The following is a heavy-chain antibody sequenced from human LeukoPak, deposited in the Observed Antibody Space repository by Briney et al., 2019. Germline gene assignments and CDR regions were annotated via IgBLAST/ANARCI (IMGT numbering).Heavy chain of an antibody. CDR2: ITSSSSTI. D-gene: IGHD3-22*01. CDR1: GFTFSSYS. V-gene: IGHV3-48*01. CDR3: ATAPYDSIGIFDY. J-gene: IGHJ4*02. Sequence: GGSLRLSCAASGFTFSSYSMNWVRQAPGKGLEWVSYITSSSSTIYYAASVKGRFTISRDNAKNSLYVQMNSLRAEDTAVYYCATAPYDSIGIFDYWGQGTLVTVSS.